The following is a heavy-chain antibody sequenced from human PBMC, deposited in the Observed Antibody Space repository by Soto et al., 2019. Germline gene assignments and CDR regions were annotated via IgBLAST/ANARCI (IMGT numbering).Heavy chain of an antibody. Sequence: KSSETLSLTCTVSGGSISSNYWTWIRQPPGKGLEWIGYVYNSGSTNYSPSLKSRVTISEDTSKSQFSLKVNSMTAADTAAYYCARYRREAVAGYTLDNWGQGILVTVSS. V-gene: IGHV4-59*01. J-gene: IGHJ4*02. D-gene: IGHD6-13*01. CDR1: GGSISSNY. CDR2: VYNSGST. CDR3: ARYRREAVAGYTLDN.